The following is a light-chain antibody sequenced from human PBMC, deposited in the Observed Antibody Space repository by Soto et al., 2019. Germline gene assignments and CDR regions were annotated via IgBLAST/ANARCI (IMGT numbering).Light chain of an antibody. V-gene: IGKV1-8*01. Sequence: AIRMTQSPSSLSASTGDRVTITCRASQAISSYLAWYQQKPGKAPKLLIYAASTLQSGVPSRFSGSGSGTDFTLTISCLQSEDLATYYCQQYHSYPLVFGQGTKVEIK. J-gene: IGKJ1*01. CDR2: AAS. CDR1: QAISSY. CDR3: QQYHSYPLV.